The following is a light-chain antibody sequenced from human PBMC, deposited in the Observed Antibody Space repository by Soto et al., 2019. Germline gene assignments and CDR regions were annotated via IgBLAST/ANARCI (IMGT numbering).Light chain of an antibody. CDR1: SGDVGTYNL. CDR3: GSYDGRSNVV. CDR2: EVN. J-gene: IGLJ2*01. V-gene: IGLV2-23*02. Sequence: QSVLTQPASVSGSPGQSITISCTGTSGDVGTYNLVSWYQHHPGRAPKLIIFEVNKRPAGVSNRLSGSKSGTTASLAISGLPADDAEDYHCGSYDGRSNVVCGGGTKLTVL.